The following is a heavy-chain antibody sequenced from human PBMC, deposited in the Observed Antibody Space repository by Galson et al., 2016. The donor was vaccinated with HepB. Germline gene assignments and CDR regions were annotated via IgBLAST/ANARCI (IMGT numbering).Heavy chain of an antibody. J-gene: IGHJ4*02. CDR3: ARHIKQPYCSSTSCPYGEYFDY. Sequence: SLRLSCAASGFTFSSYGMHWVRQAPGKGLEWVAIIWYDGSDKYYADSVKGRFTIARDNSKNTLYLQMNSLRAEDTAMYYCARHIKQPYCSSTSCPYGEYFDYWGQGTPVTVSS. CDR1: GFTFSSYG. V-gene: IGHV3-33*01. D-gene: IGHD2-2*01. CDR2: IWYDGSDK.